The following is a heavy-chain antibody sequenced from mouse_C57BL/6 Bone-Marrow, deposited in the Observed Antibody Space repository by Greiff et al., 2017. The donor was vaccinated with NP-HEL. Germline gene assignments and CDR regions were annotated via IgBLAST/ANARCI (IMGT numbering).Heavy chain of an antibody. J-gene: IGHJ4*01. D-gene: IGHD1-1*01. CDR1: GYTFTSYW. V-gene: IGHV1-52*01. CDR3: ARGLYYYGSSYVAMDY. CDR2: IDPSDSET. Sequence: QVQLQQPGAELVRPGSSVKLSCKASGYTFTSYWMHWVKQRPIQGLEWIGNIDPSDSETHYNQKFKDKAPLTVDKSSSTAYMQLSSLISEDSAVYYCARGLYYYGSSYVAMDYWGQGTSVTVSS.